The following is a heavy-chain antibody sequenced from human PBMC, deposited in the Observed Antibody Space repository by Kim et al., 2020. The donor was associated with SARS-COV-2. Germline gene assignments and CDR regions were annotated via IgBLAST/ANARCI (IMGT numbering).Heavy chain of an antibody. CDR3: ANILNVNDNTRA. J-gene: IGHJ4*02. CDR1: GFTFSSYA. V-gene: IGHV3-23*01. D-gene: IGHD1-1*01. CDR2: ISASGGST. Sequence: GGSLRLSCAASGFTFSSYAVSWVRQAPGKGLEWVSSISASGGSTYYADSVKGRFTISRDNSKNTLYLQMNSLRAEDTAIYYCANILNVNDNTRAWGQGTLVTVSS.